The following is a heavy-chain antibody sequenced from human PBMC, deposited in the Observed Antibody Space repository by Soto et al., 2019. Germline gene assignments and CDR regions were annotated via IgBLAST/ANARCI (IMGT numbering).Heavy chain of an antibody. Sequence: SETLSLTCTVSGGSISSSSYYWGWIRQPPGKGLEWIGSIYYSGSTYYNPSLKSRVTISVDTSKNQFSLKLSSVTAADTAVYYCAGPLGNYYYMDVWGKGTTVTVSS. CDR1: GGSISSSSYY. V-gene: IGHV4-39*01. CDR3: AGPLGNYYYMDV. J-gene: IGHJ6*03. D-gene: IGHD3-10*01. CDR2: IYYSGST.